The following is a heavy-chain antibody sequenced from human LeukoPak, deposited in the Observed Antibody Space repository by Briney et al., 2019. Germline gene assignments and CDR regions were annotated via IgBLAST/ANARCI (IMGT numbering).Heavy chain of an antibody. CDR3: ATADASVVRGVISGMDV. D-gene: IGHD3-10*01. Sequence: ASVTVSCKVSGYTLTELSMHWVRQAPGKGLEWMGDFYPEDGETLYAQKFQGRVTMTEDTSTDTAYMELSSLRSEDTAVYYCATADASVVRGVISGMDVWGKGTTVTVS. V-gene: IGHV1-24*01. J-gene: IGHJ6*04. CDR2: FYPEDGET. CDR1: GYTLTELS.